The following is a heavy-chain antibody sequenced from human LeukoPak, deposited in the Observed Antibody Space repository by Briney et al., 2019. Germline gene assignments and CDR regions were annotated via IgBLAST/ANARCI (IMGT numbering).Heavy chain of an antibody. CDR3: ARQDSSSYDFDY. V-gene: IGHV4-39*01. Sequence: SETLSLTCTVSGGSISSSSYYWGWIRQPPGKGLEWIGSIYYSGSTYYNPSLKSRVTISVDTSKNQFSLKLSSVTAADTTVYYCARQDSSSYDFDYWGQGTLVTVSS. CDR2: IYYSGST. CDR1: GGSISSSSYY. J-gene: IGHJ4*02. D-gene: IGHD6-6*01.